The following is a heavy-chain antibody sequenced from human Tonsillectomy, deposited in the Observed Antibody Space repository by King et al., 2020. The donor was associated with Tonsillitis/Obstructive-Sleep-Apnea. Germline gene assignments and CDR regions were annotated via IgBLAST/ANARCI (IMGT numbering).Heavy chain of an antibody. J-gene: IGHJ4*02. CDR3: AKDRRVVPAALYY. D-gene: IGHD2-2*01. CDR1: GFTFSSYA. CDR2: ISGSGGST. V-gene: IGHV3-23*04. Sequence: VQLVESGGGLVQTGGSLRLSCAASGFTFSSYAMSWVRQAPGKGLEWVSGISGSGGSTYYADSVKGRFTISRDNSKNTLYLQMNSLRAEDTAVYFCAKDRRVVPAALYYWGQGTLVTFSS.